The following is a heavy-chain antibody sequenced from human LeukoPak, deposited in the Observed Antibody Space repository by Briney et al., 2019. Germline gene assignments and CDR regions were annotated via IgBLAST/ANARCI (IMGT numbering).Heavy chain of an antibody. D-gene: IGHD5-24*01. CDR3: ARVSGRWLQTRYYFDY. J-gene: IGHJ4*02. Sequence: SETLSHTCAVYSGSFSGYYWSWIRQPPGKGLEWIGEINHSGSTNYNPSLKSRVTISVDTSKNQFSLKLSSVTAADTAVYYCARVSGRWLQTRYYFDYWGQGTLVTVSS. V-gene: IGHV4-34*01. CDR2: INHSGST. CDR1: SGSFSGYY.